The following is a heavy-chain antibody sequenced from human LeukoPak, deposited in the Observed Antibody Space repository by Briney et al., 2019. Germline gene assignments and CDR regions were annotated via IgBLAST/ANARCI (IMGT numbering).Heavy chain of an antibody. Sequence: GGSLRLSCAASGFTFSSYAMHWVRQAPGKGLEYVSAISSNGGSTYYANSVKGRFTISRDNSKNTLYLQMGSLRAEDMAVYYCASGSGPVHVGYWGQGTLVTVSS. CDR2: ISSNGGST. D-gene: IGHD3-10*01. CDR1: GFTFSSYA. CDR3: ASGSGPVHVGY. J-gene: IGHJ4*02. V-gene: IGHV3-64*01.